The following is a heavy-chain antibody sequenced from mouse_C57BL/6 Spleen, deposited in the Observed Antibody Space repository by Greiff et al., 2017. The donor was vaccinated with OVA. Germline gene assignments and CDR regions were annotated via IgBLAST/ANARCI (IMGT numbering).Heavy chain of an antibody. CDR1: GFTFSDYY. CDR3: ARGTGSYYFDY. Sequence: EVKVVESGGGLVQPGGSLKLSCAASGFTFSDYYMYWVRQTPEKRLEWVAYISNGGGSTYYPDTVKGRFTISRDNAKNTLYLQMSRLKSEDTAMYYCARGTGSYYFDYWGQGTTLTVSS. CDR2: ISNGGGST. V-gene: IGHV5-12*01. D-gene: IGHD4-1*01. J-gene: IGHJ2*01.